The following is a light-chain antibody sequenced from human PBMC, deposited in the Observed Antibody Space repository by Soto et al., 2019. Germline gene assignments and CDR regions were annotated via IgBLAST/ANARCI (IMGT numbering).Light chain of an antibody. J-gene: IGKJ5*01. V-gene: IGKV1-9*01. Sequence: DLQSTQSPSFLSASVGDRVTITCRASQGISSYLAWFQQKPGRAPNXXIYGASTLQSGVPSRFSGSGSGTDCTLTISNLKTEDCATYDCQQLNAYPLTFGQGTRLEIK. CDR2: GAS. CDR3: QQLNAYPLT. CDR1: QGISSY.